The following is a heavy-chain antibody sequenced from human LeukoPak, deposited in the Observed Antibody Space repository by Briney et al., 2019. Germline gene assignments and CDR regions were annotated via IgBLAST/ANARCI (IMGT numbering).Heavy chain of an antibody. J-gene: IGHJ4*02. CDR2: VHLSGRT. CDR1: GGSISSTNW. V-gene: IGHV4-4*02. Sequence: SETLSLTCGVSGGSISSTNWWTWVRQPPGEGLEWIGEVHLSGRTNYNPSLESRVTMSVDMSENHISLKLTSVAAADTAVYYCAREGGPYRPLDYSGQGTLVTVSS. CDR3: AREGGPYRPLDY.